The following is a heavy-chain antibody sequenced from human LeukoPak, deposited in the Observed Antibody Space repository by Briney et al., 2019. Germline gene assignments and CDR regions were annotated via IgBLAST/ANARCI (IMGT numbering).Heavy chain of an antibody. J-gene: IGHJ3*02. D-gene: IGHD5-12*01. V-gene: IGHV3-53*01. CDR1: GFTVSSNY. CDR2: IYSGGST. Sequence: GGSLRLSCAASGFTVSSNYMSWVRQAPGKGLEWVSVIYSGGSTYYADSVKGRFTISRDNSKNTLYLQMNSLRAEDTAVYYCARRLPLLSTWLDAFDIWGQGTMVTVSS. CDR3: ARRLPLLSTWLDAFDI.